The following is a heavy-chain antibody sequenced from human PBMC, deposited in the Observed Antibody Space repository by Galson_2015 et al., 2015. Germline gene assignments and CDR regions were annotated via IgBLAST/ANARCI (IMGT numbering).Heavy chain of an antibody. CDR1: GYTFATSG. V-gene: IGHV1-18*04. Sequence: SVKVSCKASGYTFATSGISWVRQAPGQGLEWMGWIHVNNGNTDYAQMFKGRIILTAEESTNTAYMELRSLRSDDTAIYYCAREAMGNPIDYWGQGTLVTVSS. CDR2: IHVNNGNT. J-gene: IGHJ4*02. CDR3: AREAMGNPIDY. D-gene: IGHD7-27*01.